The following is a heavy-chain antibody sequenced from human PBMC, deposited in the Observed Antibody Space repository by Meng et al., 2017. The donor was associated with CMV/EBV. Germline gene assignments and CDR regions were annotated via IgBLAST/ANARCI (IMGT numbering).Heavy chain of an antibody. J-gene: IGHJ6*02. CDR3: AKDFRDIVVVPAAEQNYYYYGMDV. CDR2: ISSNGGST. D-gene: IGHD2-2*01. CDR1: GFTFSSYA. V-gene: IGHV3-64*02. Sequence: GESLKISCAASGFTFSSYAMHWVRQAPGKGLEYVSAISSNGGSTYYADSVKGRFTISRDNSKNTLYLQMNSLRAEDTAVYYCAKDFRDIVVVPAAEQNYYYYGMDVWGQGTTVTVSS.